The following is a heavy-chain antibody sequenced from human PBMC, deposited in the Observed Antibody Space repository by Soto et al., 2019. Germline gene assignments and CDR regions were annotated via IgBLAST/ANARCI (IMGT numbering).Heavy chain of an antibody. CDR1: GFTFSSYA. J-gene: IGHJ5*02. Sequence: GSLRLSCAASGFTFSSYAMHWVRQAPGKGLEYVSAISSNGGSTYYANSVKGRFTISRDNSKNTLYLQMGSLRAEDMAVYYCAKSGYCSSTSCSNWFDPWGQGTLVTVSS. D-gene: IGHD2-2*03. V-gene: IGHV3-64*01. CDR2: ISSNGGST. CDR3: AKSGYCSSTSCSNWFDP.